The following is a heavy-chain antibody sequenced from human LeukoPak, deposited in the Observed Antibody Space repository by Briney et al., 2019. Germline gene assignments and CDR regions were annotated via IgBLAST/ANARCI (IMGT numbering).Heavy chain of an antibody. CDR1: GFTFSSYS. J-gene: IGHJ4*01. Sequence: PGGSLRLSCAASGFTFSSYSMNWVRQAPGKGLEWVSSISSSSSYIYYADSVKGRFTISRDNSRNTLHLQMGSLKTEDTALYFCARRANPLALDYWGRGTLVAVSS. V-gene: IGHV3-21*01. CDR3: ARRANPLALDY. CDR2: ISSSSSYI. D-gene: IGHD2-2*03.